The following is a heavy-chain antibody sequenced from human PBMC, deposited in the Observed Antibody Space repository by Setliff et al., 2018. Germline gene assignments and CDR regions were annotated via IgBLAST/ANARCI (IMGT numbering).Heavy chain of an antibody. Sequence: ETLSLTCAVYGGSFSGYYWSWVRQAPGKGLGWVANIKQDGSEKYYVDSVKGRFTISRDNAKNSLYLQMNSLRAEDTAVYYCARDHAYGSRLYYYYYGMDVWGQGTTVTAP. V-gene: IGHV3-7*01. CDR1: GGSFSGYY. CDR2: IKQDGSEK. D-gene: IGHD3-10*01. J-gene: IGHJ6*02. CDR3: ARDHAYGSRLYYYYYGMDV.